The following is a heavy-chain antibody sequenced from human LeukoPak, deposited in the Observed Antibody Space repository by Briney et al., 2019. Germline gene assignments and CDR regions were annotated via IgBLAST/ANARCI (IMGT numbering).Heavy chain of an antibody. CDR2: IKQDGSEK. D-gene: IGHD4-11*01. CDR1: GFTFSSYW. Sequence: GGSLRLSCAASGFTFSSYWMSWVRQAPGKGLEWVANIKQDGSEKYYVDSVKGRFTISRDNAKNSLYLQMNSLRAEDTAVYYCARILPRQYRPPYYYYMDVWGKGTTVTVSS. J-gene: IGHJ6*03. V-gene: IGHV3-7*01. CDR3: ARILPRQYRPPYYYYMDV.